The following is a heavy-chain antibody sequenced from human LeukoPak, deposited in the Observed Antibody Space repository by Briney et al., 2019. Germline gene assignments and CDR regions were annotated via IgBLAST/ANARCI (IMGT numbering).Heavy chain of an antibody. V-gene: IGHV3-7*01. D-gene: IGHD3-10*01. Sequence: GGSLRLSCAASGFTISTYWMNWVRQAPGKGLEWVAHIKQDGSAEYYVDSVKGRFTISRDNAENSVFLQMDSLRAEDTSVYYCTRSPEGRPIDFWGQGTLVTVSS. CDR2: IKQDGSAE. CDR1: GFTISTYW. J-gene: IGHJ4*02. CDR3: TRSPEGRPIDF.